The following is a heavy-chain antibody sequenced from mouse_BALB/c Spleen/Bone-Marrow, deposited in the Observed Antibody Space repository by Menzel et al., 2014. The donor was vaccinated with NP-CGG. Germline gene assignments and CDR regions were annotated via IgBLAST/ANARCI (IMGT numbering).Heavy chain of an antibody. CDR1: GFNIKDTY. Sequence: VQLQQSGAELVKPGASVKLSCTASGFNIKDTYMHWVKQRPEQGLEWIGRIDPANGNTKYDPKFQGKAAITADTSSNTAYLQLSSLTSEDTAVYYCARWEYYAMDYWGQGTSVTVSS. D-gene: IGHD4-1*01. CDR3: ARWEYYAMDY. CDR2: IDPANGNT. J-gene: IGHJ4*01. V-gene: IGHV14-3*02.